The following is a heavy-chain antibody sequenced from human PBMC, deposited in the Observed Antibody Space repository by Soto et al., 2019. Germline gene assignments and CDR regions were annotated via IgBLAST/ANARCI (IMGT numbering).Heavy chain of an antibody. J-gene: IGHJ4*02. CDR3: ARASHDYGGNSAFLDY. CDR1: GGSISSYY. Sequence: SETLSLTCTVSGGSISSYYWSWIRQPPGKGLEWIGYIYYSGSTNYNPSLKSRVTISVDTSKNQFSLKLSSVTAADTAVYYCARASHDYGGNSAFLDYWGQGTLVTVSS. CDR2: IYYSGST. V-gene: IGHV4-59*01. D-gene: IGHD4-17*01.